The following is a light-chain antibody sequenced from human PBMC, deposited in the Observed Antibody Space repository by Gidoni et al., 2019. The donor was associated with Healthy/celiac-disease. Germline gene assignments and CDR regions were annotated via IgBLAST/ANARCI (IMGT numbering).Light chain of an antibody. CDR3: QQYYSVPPT. CDR2: WAS. J-gene: IGKJ1*01. CDR1: QSVFKGSNNKNY. Sequence: DIVMTQSPDSLAVSLGARATINCKSSQSVFKGSNNKNYLAWYQQKPGQPPKLLIYWASTRESGVPDRFSGSGSGTDFTLTVSSLQDEDVAVYYCQQYYSVPPTFGQGTKVEIK. V-gene: IGKV4-1*01.